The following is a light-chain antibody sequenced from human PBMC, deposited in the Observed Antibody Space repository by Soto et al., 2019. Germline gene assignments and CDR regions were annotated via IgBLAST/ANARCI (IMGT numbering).Light chain of an antibody. CDR1: SSNIGSNY. Sequence: QSVLTQPPSASGTPGQRVTISCSGSSSNIGSNYVYWYQQLPGTAPKLLIYRNNQRPSGVPDRFSGSKSGTSASLAISGLRSEDEADYYCAAWDDNLSGFYVFGTGTEVTVL. CDR2: RNN. CDR3: AAWDDNLSGFYV. V-gene: IGLV1-47*01. J-gene: IGLJ1*01.